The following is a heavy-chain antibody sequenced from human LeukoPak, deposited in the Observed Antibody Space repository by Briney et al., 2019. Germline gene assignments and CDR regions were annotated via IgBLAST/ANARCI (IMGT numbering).Heavy chain of an antibody. D-gene: IGHD3-9*01. CDR3: TKDYCGKFCSAV. J-gene: IGHJ6*02. CDR1: GFTFSAFG. Sequence: PGGSLRLSCAASGFTFSAFGMNWVRQAAGKGLEWVSTITKSGDSTYYVDSVKGRFTISRDNSKNTLYLQMNSLRAEDTAKYYCTKDYCGKFCSAVWGQGTTVTVSS. V-gene: IGHV3-23*01. CDR2: ITKSGDST.